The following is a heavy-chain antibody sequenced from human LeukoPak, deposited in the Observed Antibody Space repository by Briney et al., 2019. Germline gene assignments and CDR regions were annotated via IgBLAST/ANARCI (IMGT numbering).Heavy chain of an antibody. CDR2: ISSDGKRT. CDR3: ARNRGYDALDS. D-gene: IGHD5-12*01. Sequence: PGGSLRLSCAASGFTFRTYWMDWVRLVPGKGLVWVSHISSDGKRTDYAGSVRGRFTISRDNAKNMLYLQMNRLRAEDTALYYCARNRGYDALDSWGQGTLVTVSS. CDR1: GFTFRTYW. J-gene: IGHJ4*02. V-gene: IGHV3-74*01.